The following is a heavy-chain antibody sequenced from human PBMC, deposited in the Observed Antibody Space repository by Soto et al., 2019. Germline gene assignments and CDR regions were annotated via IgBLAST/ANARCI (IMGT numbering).Heavy chain of an antibody. CDR3: ASGPTSIPAAGDYFDY. V-gene: IGHV3-53*01. Sequence: GGSLRLSCAASGFTVSSNYMSWVRQAPGKGLEWVSVIYSGGSTYYADSVKGRFTISRDNSKNTLYLQMNSLRAEDTAVYYCASGPTSIPAAGDYFDYWGQGTLVTVSS. CDR2: IYSGGST. J-gene: IGHJ4*02. CDR1: GFTVSSNY. D-gene: IGHD6-13*01.